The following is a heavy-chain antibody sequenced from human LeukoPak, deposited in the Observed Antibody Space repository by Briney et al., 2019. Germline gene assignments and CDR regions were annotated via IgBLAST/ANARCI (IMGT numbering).Heavy chain of an antibody. CDR3: ARRAGAYSHPYDY. D-gene: IGHD4/OR15-4a*01. CDR2: IYSDNP. CDR1: GFTFSSYA. V-gene: IGHV3-53*01. J-gene: IGHJ4*02. Sequence: GGSLRLSCAASGFTFSSYAMSWVRQAPGKGLEWVSFIYSDNPHYSDSVKGRFTISRDNSKNTLYLQMNSLRAEDTAVYYCARRAGAYSHPYDYWGQGTLVTVSS.